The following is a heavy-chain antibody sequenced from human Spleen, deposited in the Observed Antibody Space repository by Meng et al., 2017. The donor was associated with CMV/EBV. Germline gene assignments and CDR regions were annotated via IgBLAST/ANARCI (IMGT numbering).Heavy chain of an antibody. V-gene: IGHV3-21*01. CDR3: ARGDTVVFTKGLSAIDY. Sequence: GESLKISCSASGFTFTNYWMTWVRQAPGKGLEWVSSISARSSYIYYADSVKGRVTISRDNPKDCLYLQMNSLRVEDTATYFCARGDTVVFTKGLSAIDYWGQGTLVTVSS. CDR2: ISARSSYI. D-gene: IGHD5-18*01. J-gene: IGHJ4*02. CDR1: GFTFTNYW.